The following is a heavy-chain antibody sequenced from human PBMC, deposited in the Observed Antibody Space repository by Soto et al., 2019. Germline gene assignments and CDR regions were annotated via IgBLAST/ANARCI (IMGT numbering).Heavy chain of an antibody. CDR2: IYPGDSDT. J-gene: IGHJ6*02. V-gene: IGHV5-51*01. CDR3: ARSAAAGIDYYYGMDV. D-gene: IGHD6-13*01. Sequence: PGESLKISCKGSGYSFTSYWIGWVRQMPGKGLEWMGIIYPGDSDTRYSPSFQGQVTISADKSIGTAYLQWSSLKASDTAMYYCARSAAAGIDYYYGMDVWGQGTTVTVSS. CDR1: GYSFTSYW.